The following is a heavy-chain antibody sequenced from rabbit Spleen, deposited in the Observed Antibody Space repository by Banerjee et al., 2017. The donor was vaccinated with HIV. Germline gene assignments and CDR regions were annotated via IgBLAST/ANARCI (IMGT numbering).Heavy chain of an antibody. CDR2: INAYTGKP. CDR1: GFSFSDRDV. D-gene: IGHD4-2*01. J-gene: IGHJ3*01. V-gene: IGHV1S45*01. CDR3: ARGEAGGAGNWYIIRLDL. Sequence: QEQLVESGGGLVQPGGSLTLTCKASGFSFSDRDVMCWVRQAPGKGLQWIACINAYTGKPVYATWAKGRFTISRTSSTTVTLQMTSLTAADTATYFCARGEAGGAGNWYIIRLDLWGQGTLVTVS.